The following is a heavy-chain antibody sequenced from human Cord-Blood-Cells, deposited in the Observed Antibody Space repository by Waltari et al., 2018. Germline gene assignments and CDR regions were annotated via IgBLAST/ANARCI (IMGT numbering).Heavy chain of an antibody. Sequence: QVQLQQWGAVLLKPSETLSLTCAVYGGSFSGYYWSWIRQPPGKGLEWIGEINHSGSNNYNPSLKSRVTISVDTYKNQFSLKLSSVTAADTDVYYCARGAWYSSSWYYFDYWGQGTLVTVSS. J-gene: IGHJ4*02. D-gene: IGHD6-13*01. CDR1: GGSFSGYY. CDR3: ARGAWYSSSWYYFDY. V-gene: IGHV4-34*01. CDR2: INHSGSN.